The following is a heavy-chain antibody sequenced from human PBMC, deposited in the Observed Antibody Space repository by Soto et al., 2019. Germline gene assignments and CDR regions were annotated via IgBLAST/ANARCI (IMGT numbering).Heavy chain of an antibody. J-gene: IGHJ4*02. D-gene: IGHD2-2*01. CDR3: ARVWGVMEYQLLSYFDY. V-gene: IGHV3-21*01. Sequence: EVQLVESGGGLVKPGGSLRLSCAASGFTFSSYSMNWVRQAPGKGLEWVSSISSSSSYIYYADSVKGRFTISRDNAKNSLNLAMTSLRPEDPAVYYCARVWGVMEYQLLSYFDYWGQGPLVTVSS. CDR1: GFTFSSYS. CDR2: ISSSSSYI.